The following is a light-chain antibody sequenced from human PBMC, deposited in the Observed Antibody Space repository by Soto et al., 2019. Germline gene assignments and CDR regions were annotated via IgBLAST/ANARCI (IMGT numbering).Light chain of an antibody. Sequence: QSALTQPASVSGSPGQSITISCTGTGSDVGGYNYVSWYQQHPGKAPKVMIYDVSNRPSGVSNRFPGSKSGNTASLTISGIQDGEGAGYYCGSQTSASTTLVFGGGTKLTVL. CDR1: GSDVGGYNY. CDR3: GSQTSASTTLV. V-gene: IGLV2-14*01. CDR2: DVS. J-gene: IGLJ2*01.